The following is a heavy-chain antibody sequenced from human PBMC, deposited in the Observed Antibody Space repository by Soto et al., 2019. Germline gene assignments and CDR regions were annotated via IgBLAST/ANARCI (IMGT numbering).Heavy chain of an antibody. D-gene: IGHD2-15*01. V-gene: IGHV4-30-4*01. Sequence: PSETLSLTCTVSGGSISSGNYYWSGIRQPPGKGLEWIGFISYSGSTYYSTSLKSRVTISVDTSKSQFSLNLSFVTAADTAVYNCATMGTPATGLYFFDYWGQGSLVTVSS. J-gene: IGHJ4*02. CDR2: ISYSGST. CDR3: ATMGTPATGLYFFDY. CDR1: GGSISSGNYY.